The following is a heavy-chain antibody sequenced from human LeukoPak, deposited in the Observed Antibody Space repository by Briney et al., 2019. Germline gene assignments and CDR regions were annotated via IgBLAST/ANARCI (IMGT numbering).Heavy chain of an antibody. D-gene: IGHD3-22*01. CDR2: IYYSGST. Sequence: SETLSLTCTVSGGSVTSGSYYWSWIRQPPGKGLEWIGYIYYSGSTNYNPSLKSRVTISVDTSKNQFSLKLSSVTAADTAVYYCARDRGYYDSSGYYFDYWGQETLVTVSS. CDR3: ARDRGYYDSSGYYFDY. J-gene: IGHJ4*02. CDR1: GGSVTSGSYY. V-gene: IGHV4-61*01.